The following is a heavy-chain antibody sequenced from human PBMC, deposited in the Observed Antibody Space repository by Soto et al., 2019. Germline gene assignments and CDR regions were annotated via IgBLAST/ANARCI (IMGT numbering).Heavy chain of an antibody. V-gene: IGHV4-59*01. D-gene: IGHD2-15*01. J-gene: IGHJ4*02. CDR1: GGSISSYY. CDR2: IYYSGST. CDR3: AGLPMPAATEDY. Sequence: PSETLSLTCTVSGGSISSYYWSWIRQPPGKGLEWIGYIYYSGSTNYNPSLKSRVTISVDTSKNQFSLKLSSVTAADTAVYYCAGLPMPAATEDYWDKGTRGTVCS.